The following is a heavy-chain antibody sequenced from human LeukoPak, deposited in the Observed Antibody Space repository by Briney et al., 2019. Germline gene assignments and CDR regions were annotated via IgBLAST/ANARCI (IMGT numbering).Heavy chain of an antibody. Sequence: GGSLRLSCAASGFTFSSYGMHWVRQAPGKGLEWVAVISYDGSNKYYADSVKGRFTISRDNAKNTLYLEMNSLRAEDTAVYHCVRQRVGYHYDSSGYPDYWGQGTLVTVSS. CDR1: GFTFSSYG. CDR2: ISYDGSNK. D-gene: IGHD3-22*01. V-gene: IGHV3-30*03. J-gene: IGHJ4*02. CDR3: VRQRVGYHYDSSGYPDY.